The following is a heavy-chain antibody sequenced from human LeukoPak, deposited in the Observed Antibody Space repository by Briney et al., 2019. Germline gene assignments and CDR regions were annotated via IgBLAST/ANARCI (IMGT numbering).Heavy chain of an antibody. CDR2: INTNTGNP. D-gene: IGHD3-3*01. Sequence: ASVKVSCKASGYTFTSYAMNWVRQAPGQGLEWMGWINTNTGNPTYAQGFTGRFVFSLDTSVSTAYLQTSSLKAEDTAVYYCARASPRRPDFLEWLEYYYYYGMDVWGQGTTVTVSS. V-gene: IGHV7-4-1*02. CDR1: GYTFTSYA. J-gene: IGHJ6*02. CDR3: ARASPRRPDFLEWLEYYYYYGMDV.